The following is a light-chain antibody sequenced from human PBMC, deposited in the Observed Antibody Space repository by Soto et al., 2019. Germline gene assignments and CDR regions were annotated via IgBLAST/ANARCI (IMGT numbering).Light chain of an antibody. CDR3: QQYNSYSWT. V-gene: IGKV1-5*01. CDR1: QSISSW. J-gene: IGKJ1*01. CDR2: DAS. Sequence: DIQMTQSPSTLPASVGDRVTITCRASQSISSWLAWYQQKPGKAPKLLIYDASSLESGVPSRFSGSGSGTELTLTISSLQPDDFATYYCQQYNSYSWTFGQGTKV.